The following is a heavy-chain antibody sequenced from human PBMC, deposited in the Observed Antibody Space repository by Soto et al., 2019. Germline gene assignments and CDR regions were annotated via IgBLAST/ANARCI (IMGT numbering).Heavy chain of an antibody. J-gene: IGHJ4*02. V-gene: IGHV4-34*01. CDR3: ATYYDISTVHYPY. CDR2: ITQSGSA. Sequence: SETLSLTCAVFGGSFGGYHWTWIRQPPGKGLEWIGDITQSGSANYNPSLKSRVTMLVDRSKNQFSLNLNSVTAADTAVYYCATYYDISTVHYPYWGQGTLVTVSS. CDR1: GGSFGGYH. D-gene: IGHD3-9*01.